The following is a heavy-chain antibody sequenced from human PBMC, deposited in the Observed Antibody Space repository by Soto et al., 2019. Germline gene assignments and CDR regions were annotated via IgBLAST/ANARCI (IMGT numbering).Heavy chain of an antibody. D-gene: IGHD7-27*01. Sequence: EVQLVESGGGLVQLGGSLRLSCAASGFTFSSYWMHWVRQAPGKGLVWVSRINSDGSTTSYADSVKGRFTISRDNAKNTLYLQMNSLRAEDTALYYCARVGTGAYHFDYWGQGTLVTVSS. CDR2: INSDGSTT. V-gene: IGHV3-74*01. CDR1: GFTFSSYW. J-gene: IGHJ4*02. CDR3: ARVGTGAYHFDY.